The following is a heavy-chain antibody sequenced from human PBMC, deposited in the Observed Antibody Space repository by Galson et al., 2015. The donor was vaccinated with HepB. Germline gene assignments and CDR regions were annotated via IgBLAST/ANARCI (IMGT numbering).Heavy chain of an antibody. CDR1: GYTFTSYA. CDR2: INAGNGNT. CDR3: ARVDCSSTSCYGYYYYGMDV. V-gene: IGHV1-3*01. Sequence: KVSCKASGYTFTSYAMHWVRQAPGQRLEWMGWINAGNGNTKYSQKFQGRVTITRDTSASTAYMELSSLRSEDTAVYYCARVDCSSTSCYGYYYYGMDVWGQGTTVTVSS. J-gene: IGHJ6*02. D-gene: IGHD2-2*01.